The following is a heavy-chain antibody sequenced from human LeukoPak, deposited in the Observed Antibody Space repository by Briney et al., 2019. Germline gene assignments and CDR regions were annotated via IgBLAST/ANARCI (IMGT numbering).Heavy chain of an antibody. CDR2: ISGYNDDT. J-gene: IGHJ3*02. CDR3: ARGRYPHTSSWYGDAFDI. V-gene: IGHV1-18*01. CDR1: GYTFTSYG. D-gene: IGHD6-13*01. Sequence: ASVKVSCKASGYTFTSYGISWVRQAPGQGLEWMGWISGYNDDTNYAQNLQGRVTMTTDTSTSTAYMELRSLRSDDTAVYYCARGRYPHTSSWYGDAFDIWGQGTMVTVSS.